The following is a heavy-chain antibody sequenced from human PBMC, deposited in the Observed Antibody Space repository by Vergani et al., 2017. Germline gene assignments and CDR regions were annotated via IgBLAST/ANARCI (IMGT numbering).Heavy chain of an antibody. V-gene: IGHV3-23*01. J-gene: IGHJ3*02. Sequence: EVQLLESGGGLVQPGGSLRLSCAASGFTFSSYAMSWVRQAPGKGLEWVSAISGSGGSTYYADSVEGRFTISRDNSKNSLYLQMNSLRAEDTAVYYCAGLGEYSSSSVAFDIWGQGTMVTVSS. D-gene: IGHD6-6*01. CDR1: GFTFSSYA. CDR3: AGLGEYSSSSVAFDI. CDR2: ISGSGGST.